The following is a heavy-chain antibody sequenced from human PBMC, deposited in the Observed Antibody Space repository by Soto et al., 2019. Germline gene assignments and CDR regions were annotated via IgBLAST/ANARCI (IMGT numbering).Heavy chain of an antibody. J-gene: IGHJ5*02. CDR2: IYYSGIT. V-gene: IGHV4-31*03. CDR3: ATGLPNSYGNWLDP. D-gene: IGHD5-18*01. CDR1: GGSISSGGYY. Sequence: QVQLQESGPGLVKPSQTLSLTCIVSGGSISSGGYYWSWVRQHPGRGLEWTGYIYYSGITYYNPSVKSRVVISVDTSKNQFSLKLSSVTAADTAVYYCATGLPNSYGNWLDPWGQGTVVTVSS.